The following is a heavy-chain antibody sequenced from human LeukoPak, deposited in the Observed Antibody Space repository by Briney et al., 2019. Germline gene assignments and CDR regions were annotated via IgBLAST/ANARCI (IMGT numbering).Heavy chain of an antibody. J-gene: IGHJ4*02. CDR1: GGSISSGGYY. CDR3: ARVNPQGVVVITYTFDY. Sequence: PSETLSLTCTVSGGSISSGGYYWSWIRQPPGKGLEWIGYIYYSGSTNYNPSLKSRVTISVDTSKNQFSLKLSSVTAADTAVYYCARVNPQGVVVITYTFDYWGQGTLVTVSS. CDR2: IYYSGST. V-gene: IGHV4-61*08. D-gene: IGHD3-22*01.